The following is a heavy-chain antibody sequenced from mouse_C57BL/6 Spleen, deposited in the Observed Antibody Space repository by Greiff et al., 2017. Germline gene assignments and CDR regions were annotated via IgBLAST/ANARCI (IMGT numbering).Heavy chain of an antibody. J-gene: IGHJ2*01. Sequence: EVKLQESGPGLVKPSQSLSLTCSVTGYSITSGYYWNWIRQFPGNKLEWMGYISYDGSNNYNPSLKNRISITRDTSKNQFFLKLNSVTTEDTATYYCARDYGSTLRGYFDYWGQGTTLTVSS. CDR3: ARDYGSTLRGYFDY. CDR1: GYSITSGYY. D-gene: IGHD1-1*01. CDR2: ISYDGSN. V-gene: IGHV3-6*01.